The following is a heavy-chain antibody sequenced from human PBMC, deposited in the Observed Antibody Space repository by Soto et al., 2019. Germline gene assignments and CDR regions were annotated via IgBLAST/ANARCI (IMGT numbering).Heavy chain of an antibody. CDR3: ASRSYGGSYYYMDV. J-gene: IGHJ6*03. CDR2: IYYSGGT. CDR1: GGSISSYY. Sequence: SETLSLTCTVSGGSISSYYWSWIRQPPGKGLEWIGYIYYSGGTNYNPSLKSRVTISVDTSKNQFSLKLSTVTAADTAVYYCASRSYGGSYYYMDVWGKGTTVTVSS. V-gene: IGHV4-59*01. D-gene: IGHD3-10*01.